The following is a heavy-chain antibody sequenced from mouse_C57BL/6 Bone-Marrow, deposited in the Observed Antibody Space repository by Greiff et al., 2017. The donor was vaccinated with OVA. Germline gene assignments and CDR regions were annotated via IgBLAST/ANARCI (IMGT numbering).Heavy chain of an antibody. J-gene: IGHJ1*03. CDR2: INPNHGGT. D-gene: IGHD2-5*01. CDR3: ARWDYSNYDWYFDV. CDR1: GYTFTDYY. Sequence: VQLKQSGPELVKPGASVKISCKASGYTFTDYYMNWVKQSHGKSLEWIGDINPNHGGTSYNQKFKGKATLTVDKSSSTAYMELRSLTSEDSAVYYCARWDYSNYDWYFDVWGTGTTVTVSS. V-gene: IGHV1-26*01.